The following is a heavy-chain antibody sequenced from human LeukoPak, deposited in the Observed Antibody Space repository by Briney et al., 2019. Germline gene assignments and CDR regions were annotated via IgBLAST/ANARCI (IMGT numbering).Heavy chain of an antibody. J-gene: IGHJ4*02. CDR1: GGSISSSIYY. CDR2: VFYNGAT. Sequence: SETLSLTCIVSGGSISSSIYYWACVRQPPGKGLEWIGTVFYNGATQYSPSLRSRVTISVDTSKNQFSLKLSSVTAADTAVYYCARHIAAAWYFDYWGQGTLVTVSS. CDR3: ARHIAAAWYFDY. D-gene: IGHD6-13*01. V-gene: IGHV4-39*07.